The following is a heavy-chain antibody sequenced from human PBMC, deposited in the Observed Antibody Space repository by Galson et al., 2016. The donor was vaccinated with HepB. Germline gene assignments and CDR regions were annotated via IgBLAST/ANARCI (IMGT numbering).Heavy chain of an antibody. CDR2: IYWDDDK. V-gene: IGHV2-5*02. Sequence: PALVKPTQTLTLTCTFSGFSLATSGVGVGWIRQSPGKAPEWLALIYWDDDKRFNPSLKSRLTITKDTSKNQVVLTMTDVDTVDSATYFCAHRRRSIVLVVGVHFEPWGQGNMVTVSS. CDR3: AHRRRSIVLVVGVHFEP. D-gene: IGHD2-8*02. CDR1: GFSLATSGVG. J-gene: IGHJ5*02.